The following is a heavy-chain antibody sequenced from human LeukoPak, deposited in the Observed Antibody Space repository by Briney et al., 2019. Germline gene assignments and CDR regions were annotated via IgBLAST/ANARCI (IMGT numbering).Heavy chain of an antibody. V-gene: IGHV4-59*01. J-gene: IGHJ6*02. CDR3: ARDASVRYCSGGSCYSHYYYGMDV. Sequence: RPSETLSLTCTVSGGSISSYYWSWIRQPPGKGLEWIGYIYYSGSTNYNPSLKSRVTISVDTSKNQFSLKLSSVTAADTAVYYCARDASVRYCSGGSCYSHYYYGMDVWGQGTTVTVSS. D-gene: IGHD2-15*01. CDR2: IYYSGST. CDR1: GGSISSYY.